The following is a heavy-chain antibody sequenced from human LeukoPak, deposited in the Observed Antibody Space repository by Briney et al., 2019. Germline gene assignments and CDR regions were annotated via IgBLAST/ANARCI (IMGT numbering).Heavy chain of an antibody. D-gene: IGHD2-15*01. J-gene: IGHJ3*02. CDR2: FYYSGST. CDR1: GGSISSGGYY. CDR3: ARAPKPLGYCSGGSCHHYAFDI. Sequence: PSETLSLTCTVSGGSISSGGYYWSWIRQPPGRGLGWIGYFYYSGSTYYNPSLKSRVTISVDTSKNQFSLKLSSVTAADTAVYYCARAPKPLGYCSGGSCHHYAFDIWGQGTMVTVSS. V-gene: IGHV4-31*03.